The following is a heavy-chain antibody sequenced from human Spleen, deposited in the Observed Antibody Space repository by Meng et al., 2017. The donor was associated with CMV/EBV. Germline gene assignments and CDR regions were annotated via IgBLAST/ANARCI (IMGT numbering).Heavy chain of an antibody. CDR3: ARDDIPFLDY. J-gene: IGHJ4*02. D-gene: IGHD2-15*01. Sequence: SGKASGYSVTNYAIHWVRQAPGQGLEWMGWINTNTSIPTYAQGFTGRCVFSLDTSVSTAHLQISSLEAEDTAVYYCARDDIPFLDYWGQGTLVTVSS. CDR1: GYSVTNYA. CDR2: INTNTSIP. V-gene: IGHV7-4-1*02.